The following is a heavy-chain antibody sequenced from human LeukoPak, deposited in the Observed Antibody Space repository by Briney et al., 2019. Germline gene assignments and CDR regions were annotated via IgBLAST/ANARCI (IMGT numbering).Heavy chain of an antibody. J-gene: IGHJ4*02. D-gene: IGHD3-10*01. CDR3: AKPGYFTGSGSYYFGC. V-gene: IGHV3-23*01. Sequence: GGSLRLSCAASGFTFSSYAMNWVRQAPGKGLEWVSAIRGSGESTFYAHSVKGRFTISRDNAKNTLYLQLDSLRAEDTAVYYCAKPGYFTGSGSYYFGCWGQGTLVTVSS. CDR1: GFTFSSYA. CDR2: IRGSGEST.